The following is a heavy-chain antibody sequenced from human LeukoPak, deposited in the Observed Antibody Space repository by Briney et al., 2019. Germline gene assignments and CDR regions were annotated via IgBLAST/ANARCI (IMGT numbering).Heavy chain of an antibody. V-gene: IGHV1-69*05. CDR3: ARDPSSGWYLEYCFDY. D-gene: IGHD6-19*01. J-gene: IGHJ4*02. CDR1: GGTFSSYA. Sequence: GASVKVSCKASGGTFSSYAISWVRQAPGQGLEWMGRIIPIFGTANYAQKFQGRVTITTDESTSTAYMELSSLRSEDTAVYYCARDPSSGWYLEYCFDYWGQGTLVTVSS. CDR2: IIPIFGTA.